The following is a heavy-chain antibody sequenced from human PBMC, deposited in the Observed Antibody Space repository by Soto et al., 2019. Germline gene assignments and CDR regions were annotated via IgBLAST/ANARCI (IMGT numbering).Heavy chain of an antibody. CDR2: IYHSGST. J-gene: IGHJ4*02. V-gene: IGHV4-30-2*01. CDR3: ARDSGITIFGVVIKLYY. Sequence: PSETLSLTCAVSGGSISSGGYSWSWIRQPPGKGLEWIGYIYHSGSTYYNPSLKSRVTISVDRSKNQFSLKLSSVTAADTAVYYCARDSGITIFGVVIKLYYWGQGTLVTV. CDR1: GGSISSGGYS. D-gene: IGHD3-3*01.